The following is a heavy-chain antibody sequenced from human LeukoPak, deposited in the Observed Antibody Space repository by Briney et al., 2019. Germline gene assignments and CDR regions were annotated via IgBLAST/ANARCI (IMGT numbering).Heavy chain of an antibody. CDR3: AREGIVWFGESPNWFDP. CDR1: GFTFSNYG. D-gene: IGHD3-10*01. CDR2: IWNDGSNT. J-gene: IGHJ5*02. V-gene: IGHV3-33*01. Sequence: PGGSLRLSCAASGFTFSNYGMNWVRQAPGKGLEWVAIIWNDGSNTVYADSVNGRFTISRDNSKNTLDLQMNSLRAEDTAVYYCAREGIVWFGESPNWFDPWGQGTLVTVSS.